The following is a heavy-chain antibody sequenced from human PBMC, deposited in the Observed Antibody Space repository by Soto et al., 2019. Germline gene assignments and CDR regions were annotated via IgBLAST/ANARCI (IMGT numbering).Heavy chain of an antibody. CDR3: TNEDCTNTNCLKGFHY. CDR1: GYTFTDYY. J-gene: IGHJ4*02. CDR2: INPESGNP. D-gene: IGHD2-8*01. Sequence: QVQMVQSGAEVKKPGDSVKVSCKASGYTFTDYYMHWVRQAPGQGFEWVGGINPESGNPKYVPKFQGRVHVTRDTFAGTAYMELNGMTSVDTAVYYWTNEDCTNTNCLKGFHYWGQGTLVTVSS. V-gene: IGHV1-2*02.